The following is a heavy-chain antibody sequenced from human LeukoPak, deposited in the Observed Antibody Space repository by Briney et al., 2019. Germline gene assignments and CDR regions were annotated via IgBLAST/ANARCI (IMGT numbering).Heavy chain of an antibody. CDR3: VRDSARLGELSLYGSYYFDY. Sequence: KSGGSLRLSCAASGFTFSDYYMSWIRQAPGKGLEWISYISSSGSTIYYTDSVKGRFTISRDNVKNSLYLQMNSLRAEDTAVYYCVRDSARLGELSLYGSYYFDYWGQGTLVTVSS. CDR2: ISSSGSTI. J-gene: IGHJ4*02. D-gene: IGHD3-16*02. CDR1: GFTFSDYY. V-gene: IGHV3-11*01.